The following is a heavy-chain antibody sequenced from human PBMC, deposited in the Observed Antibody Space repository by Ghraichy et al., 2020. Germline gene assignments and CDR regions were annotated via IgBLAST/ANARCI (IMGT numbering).Heavy chain of an antibody. CDR1: GFPFSGYN. Sequence: GGSLRLSCVGSGFPFSGYNMKWVRQSPGKGLEWVSYISSSSRAIFYADSVKGRFTISRDNAQNSLFLQMNGLRDDDTAIYYCARASTVVRFYYFDGMDVWGQGTTVTVSS. D-gene: IGHD4-23*01. J-gene: IGHJ6*02. CDR2: ISSSSRAI. CDR3: ARASTVVRFYYFDGMDV. V-gene: IGHV3-48*02.